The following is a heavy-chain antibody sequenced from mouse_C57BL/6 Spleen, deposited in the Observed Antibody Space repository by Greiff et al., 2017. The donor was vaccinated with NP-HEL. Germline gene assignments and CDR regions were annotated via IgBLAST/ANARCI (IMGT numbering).Heavy chain of an antibody. CDR3: ARFGLVRYYFDC. CDR2: IHPNSGST. J-gene: IGHJ2*01. V-gene: IGHV1-64*01. CDR1: GYTFTSYW. D-gene: IGHD1-1*01. Sequence: QVQLQQSGAELVKPGASVKLSCKASGYTFTSYWMHWVKQRPGQGLEWIGMIHPNSGSTNYNEKFKSKATLTVDKSSSTAYMQLSSLTSEDSAVYYCARFGLVRYYFDCWGQGTTLAVSS.